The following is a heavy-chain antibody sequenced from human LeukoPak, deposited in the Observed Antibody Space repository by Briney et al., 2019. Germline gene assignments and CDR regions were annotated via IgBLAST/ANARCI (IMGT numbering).Heavy chain of an antibody. Sequence: PGGSLRLSCAASGFTFNNYGMYWVRQAPGKGLEWVAFIWYDGSSKNYADSVKGRFTISRDNPKNTLYLQMDSLRDEDTAVYYCAKVLHLSSTFPGSDWGQGTLVTVSS. CDR1: GFTFNNYG. CDR2: IWYDGSSK. CDR3: AKVLHLSSTFPGSD. J-gene: IGHJ4*02. D-gene: IGHD2-2*01. V-gene: IGHV3-30*02.